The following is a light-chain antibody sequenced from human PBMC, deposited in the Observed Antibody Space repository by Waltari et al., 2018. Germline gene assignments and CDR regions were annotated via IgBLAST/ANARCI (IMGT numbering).Light chain of an antibody. CDR3: MRSLLAVWT. J-gene: IGKJ1*01. V-gene: IGKV2-28*01. Sequence: VMIQSPFSLPVTPGETASLSCRSSHHLLHRNGNNYLYWYLQKPGQSPQLLFYFGSNRASGVPDRFSASGSGTHFTLKISRVEAEHFKFYYCMRSLLAVWTFGRVTK. CDR1: HHLLHRNGNNY. CDR2: FGS.